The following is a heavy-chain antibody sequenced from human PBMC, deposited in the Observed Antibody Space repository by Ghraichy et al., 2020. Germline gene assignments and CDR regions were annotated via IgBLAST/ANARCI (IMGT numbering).Heavy chain of an antibody. CDR2: IYWDDDK. CDR3: AHASRYDYSSGYYPFDY. Sequence: SGPTLVKPTQTLTLTCTFSGFSLSTSGVGVGWIRQPPGKALEWLALIYWDDDKRYSPSLKSRLTITKDTSKNQVVLTMTNMDPVDTATYYCAHASRYDYSSGYYPFDYWGQEPWSPSPQ. V-gene: IGHV2-5*02. D-gene: IGHD3-22*01. J-gene: IGHJ4*01. CDR1: GFSLSTSGVG.